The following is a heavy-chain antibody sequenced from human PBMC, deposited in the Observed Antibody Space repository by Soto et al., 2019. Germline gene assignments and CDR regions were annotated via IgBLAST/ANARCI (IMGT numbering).Heavy chain of an antibody. V-gene: IGHV3-30*18. Sequence: QVQLVESGGGVVQPGRSLRLSCAASGFTFSTYDMHRVRQAPGKGLEWVAVISSDGSNEYYADSVKGRFTISRENSKNTLYVQMNSLRAEDTAVYYCAKDLGDSSADDGADYWGQGALVTVSS. J-gene: IGHJ4*02. CDR3: AKDLGDSSADDGADY. D-gene: IGHD6-25*01. CDR2: ISSDGSNE. CDR1: GFTFSTYD.